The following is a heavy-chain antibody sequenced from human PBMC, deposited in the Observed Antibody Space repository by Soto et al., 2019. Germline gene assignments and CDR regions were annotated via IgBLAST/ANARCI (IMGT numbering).Heavy chain of an antibody. CDR1: GGSISSSSYY. Sequence: PSETLSLTCTVSGGSISSSSYYWGWIRQPPGKGLEWIGSIYYSGSTYYNPSLKSRVTISVDTSKNQFSLKLSSVTAADTAVYYCASRGYSYGTDFDYWGQGTLVTVSS. CDR2: IYYSGST. V-gene: IGHV4-39*01. D-gene: IGHD5-18*01. J-gene: IGHJ4*02. CDR3: ASRGYSYGTDFDY.